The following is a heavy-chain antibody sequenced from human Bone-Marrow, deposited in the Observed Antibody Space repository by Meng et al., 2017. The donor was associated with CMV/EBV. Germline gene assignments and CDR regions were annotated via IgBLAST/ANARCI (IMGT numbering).Heavy chain of an antibody. CDR3: AHRPTEGLFDY. Sequence: QITLKESGPTLVKPTQTLTLTCTFSGFSLSTSGVGVGWIRQPPGKALEWLALIYWDDDKRYSPSLKSRLTITKDTSNNQVVLTMTNMGPVDTATYFCAHRPTEGLFDYWGQGTLVTVSS. CDR1: GFSLSTSGVG. J-gene: IGHJ4*02. V-gene: IGHV2-5*02. CDR2: IYWDDDK.